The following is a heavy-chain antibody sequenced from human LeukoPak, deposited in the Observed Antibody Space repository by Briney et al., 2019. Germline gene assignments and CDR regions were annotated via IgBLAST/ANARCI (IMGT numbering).Heavy chain of an antibody. D-gene: IGHD3-10*01. CDR1: GFTFSNYA. J-gene: IGHJ6*02. Sequence: QPSETLTLSCTASGFTFSNYAMTWIRQAPGKALEWISTICNTGSDTYYADSVQGRFTISRDNSENTLYLQMNNLRAEDTAIHYRAKVPYSDYGSGRPPFMDVWGQGTTVAVSS. V-gene: IGHV3-23*01. CDR3: AKVPYSDYGSGRPPFMDV. CDR2: ICNTGSDT.